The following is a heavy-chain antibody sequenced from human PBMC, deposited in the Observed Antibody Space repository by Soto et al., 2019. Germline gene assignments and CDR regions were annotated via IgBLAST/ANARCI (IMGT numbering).Heavy chain of an antibody. V-gene: IGHV3-64D*08. CDR3: VKPVPHTAMDTRYYFDY. CDR2: ISSNGGST. Sequence: GGSLRLSCSASGFTFSSYAMHWVRQAPGKGLEYVSAISSNGGSTYYADSVKGRFTISRDNSKNTLYLQMSSLRAEDTAVYYCVKPVPHTAMDTRYYFDYWGQGTLVTVSS. CDR1: GFTFSSYA. J-gene: IGHJ4*02. D-gene: IGHD5-18*01.